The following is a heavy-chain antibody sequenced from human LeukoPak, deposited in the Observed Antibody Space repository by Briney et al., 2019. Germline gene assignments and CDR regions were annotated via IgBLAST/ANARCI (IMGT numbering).Heavy chain of an antibody. CDR1: GFTFSSYS. V-gene: IGHV3-21*01. CDR2: ISSSSSYI. D-gene: IGHD3-22*01. J-gene: IGHJ4*02. Sequence: GGSLRLSCAASGFTFSSYSMNWVRQAPGKGLEWVSSISSSSSYIYYADSVKGRFTISRDNAKNSLYLQMNSLRAEDTAVYYCARDYYDSSERDYFDYWGQGTLVTVSS. CDR3: ARDYYDSSERDYFDY.